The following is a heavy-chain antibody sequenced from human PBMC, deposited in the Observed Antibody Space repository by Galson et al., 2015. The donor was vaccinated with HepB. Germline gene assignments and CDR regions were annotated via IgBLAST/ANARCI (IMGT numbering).Heavy chain of an antibody. Sequence: QSGAEVKKPGESLKISCKGSGYSFTSYWIGWVRQMPGKGLEWMGIIYPGDSDTRYSPSFQGQVTISADKSISTAYLQWSSLKASDTAMYYCARPPGDDYGDFSAFDIWGQGTMVTVSS. CDR3: ARPPGDDYGDFSAFDI. V-gene: IGHV5-51*03. J-gene: IGHJ3*02. CDR1: GYSFTSYW. D-gene: IGHD4-17*01. CDR2: IYPGDSDT.